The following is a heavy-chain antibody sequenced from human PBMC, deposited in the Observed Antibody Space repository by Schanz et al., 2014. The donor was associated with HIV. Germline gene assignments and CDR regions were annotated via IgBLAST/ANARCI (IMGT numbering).Heavy chain of an antibody. D-gene: IGHD1-26*01. J-gene: IGHJ6*02. V-gene: IGHV3-33*01. CDR2: LWHDGTNK. CDR3: ARTSRIVIPDRDPRLSYLYGMDV. CDR1: GFTFSSYG. Sequence: QVQLVESGGGVVQPGRSLRLSCAASGFTFSSYGIHWVRQAPGKGLEWVAVLWHDGTNKYYVDSVKDRFTISRDNSKNTLYLQMNGLRADDTAVYYCARTSRIVIPDRDPRLSYLYGMDVWGQGTTVTVSS.